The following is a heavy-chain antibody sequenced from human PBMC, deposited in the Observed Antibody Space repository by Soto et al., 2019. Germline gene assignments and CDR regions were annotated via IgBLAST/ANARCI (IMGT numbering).Heavy chain of an antibody. V-gene: IGHV4-4*07. CDR1: GGSISSYY. CDR2: IYTSGST. J-gene: IGHJ6*02. CDR3: TRENLRFLEWLSQAPYYYGMDV. D-gene: IGHD3-3*01. Sequence: PSETLSLTYTVSGGSISSYYWSWIRQPAGKGLEWIGRIYTSGSTNYNPSLKSRVTMSVDTSKNQFSLKLSSVTAADTAVYYCTRENLRFLEWLSQAPYYYGMDVWGQGTTVTVSS.